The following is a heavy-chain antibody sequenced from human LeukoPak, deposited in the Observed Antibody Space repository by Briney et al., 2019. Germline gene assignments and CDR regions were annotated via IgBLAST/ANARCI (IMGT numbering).Heavy chain of an antibody. J-gene: IGHJ6*02. CDR2: IRQDGVEK. CDR3: ARPPNWDNSAYRPMDV. V-gene: IGHV3-7*01. D-gene: IGHD3-22*01. CDR1: GFTFNAFW. Sequence: GGSLRLSCEGSGFTFNAFWMTWVRLAPGKGLEWVANIRQDGVEKQYVDSVRGWFTISRDNAKNSLYLQMTSLRVEDTAVYYCARPPNWDNSAYRPMDVWGQGTAVIVSS.